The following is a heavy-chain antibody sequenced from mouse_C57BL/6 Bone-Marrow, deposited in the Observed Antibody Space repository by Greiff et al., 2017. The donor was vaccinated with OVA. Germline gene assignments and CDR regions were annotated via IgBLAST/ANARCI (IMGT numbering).Heavy chain of an antibody. D-gene: IGHD2-5*01. J-gene: IGHJ3*01. CDR3: ARDYYSNYGGFAY. CDR2: IYPRSGNT. V-gene: IGHV1-81*01. CDR1: GYTFTSYG. Sequence: VQGVESGAELARPGASVKLSCKASGYTFTSYGISWVKQRTGQGLEWIGEIYPRSGNTYYNEKFKGKATLTADKSSSTAYMELRSLTSEDSAVYFCARDYYSNYGGFAYWGQGTLVTVSA.